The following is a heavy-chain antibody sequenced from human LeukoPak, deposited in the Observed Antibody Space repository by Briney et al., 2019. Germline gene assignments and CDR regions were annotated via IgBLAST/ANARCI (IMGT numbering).Heavy chain of an antibody. V-gene: IGHV3-21*01. J-gene: IGHJ5*02. CDR3: ARDTSAAAGKRVFDP. CDR2: ISTGGSYI. D-gene: IGHD6-13*01. Sequence: GGSLRLSCAASGFTFSSYSMNWVRQAPGKGLEWVSSISTGGSYIFYADSVKGRFTISRDNAKNSPSLQMNSLRAEDTAVYYCARDTSAAAGKRVFDPWGQGTLVTVSS. CDR1: GFTFSSYS.